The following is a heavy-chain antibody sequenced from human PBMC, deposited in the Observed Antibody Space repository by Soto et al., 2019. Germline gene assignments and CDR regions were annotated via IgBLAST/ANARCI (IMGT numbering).Heavy chain of an antibody. J-gene: IGHJ5*02. V-gene: IGHV4-59*08. D-gene: IGHD3-3*01. CDR2: IYYSGST. CDR3: ARGDYDFPKSLFDP. Sequence: QVQLQESGPGLVKPSETLSLTCTVSGGSISSYYWSWIRQPPGKGLEWIGYIYYSGSTNYNPSLKSRVTISVDTSKNQFSLKLSSVTAADTAVYYCARGDYDFPKSLFDPWGQGTLVTVSS. CDR1: GGSISSYY.